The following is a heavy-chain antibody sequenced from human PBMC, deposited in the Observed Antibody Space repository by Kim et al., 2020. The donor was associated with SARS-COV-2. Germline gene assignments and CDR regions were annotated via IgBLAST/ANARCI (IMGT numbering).Heavy chain of an antibody. J-gene: IGHJ4*02. Sequence: VKGRFPISRDNSKNTLYLQMNSLRAEDTAVYYCARGCSGGSCYPYYFDYWGQGTLVTVSS. CDR3: ARGCSGGSCYPYYFDY. V-gene: IGHV3-30*01. D-gene: IGHD2-15*01.